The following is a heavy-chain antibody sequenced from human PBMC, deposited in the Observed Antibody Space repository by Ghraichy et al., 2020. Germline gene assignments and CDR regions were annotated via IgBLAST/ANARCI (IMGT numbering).Heavy chain of an antibody. CDR1: GGSISSYY. J-gene: IGHJ3*02. D-gene: IGHD5-18*01. CDR2: IYYSGST. Sequence: SETLSLTCTVSGGSISSYYWSWIRQPPGKGLEWIGYIYYSGSTNYNPSLKSRVTISVDTSKNQFSLKLSSVTAADTAVYYCASYTAMVRGVAFDIWGQGTMVTVSP. CDR3: ASYTAMVRGVAFDI. V-gene: IGHV4-59*01.